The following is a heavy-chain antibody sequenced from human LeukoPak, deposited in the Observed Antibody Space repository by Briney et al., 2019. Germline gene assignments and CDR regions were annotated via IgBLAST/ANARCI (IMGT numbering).Heavy chain of an antibody. CDR3: AKVAGSNYEEVYYFDY. CDR1: GFTFSSYA. J-gene: IGHJ4*02. Sequence: GGSLRLSCAASGFTFSSYAMSWARQAPGKGLEWVSAISGSGGSTYYADSVKGRFTISRDNSKNTLYLQMNSLRAEDTAVYYCAKVAGSNYEEVYYFDYWGQGTLVTVSS. CDR2: ISGSGGST. V-gene: IGHV3-23*01. D-gene: IGHD4-11*01.